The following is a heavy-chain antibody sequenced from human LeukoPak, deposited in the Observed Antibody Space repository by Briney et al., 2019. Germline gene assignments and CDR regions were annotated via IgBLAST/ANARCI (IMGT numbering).Heavy chain of an antibody. CDR2: ISGSGGSA. Sequence: GGSLRLSCAASGFTFRSYAMSWVRQAPGKGLEWVSGISGSGGSAYYADSLKGRFTTSRDNSKNTQYLQMNSLRGEDTAVYYCAKGRGGSPDYDFDIWGQGTMVTVSS. V-gene: IGHV3-23*01. CDR1: GFTFRSYA. CDR3: AKGRGGSPDYDFDI. J-gene: IGHJ3*02. D-gene: IGHD2-15*01.